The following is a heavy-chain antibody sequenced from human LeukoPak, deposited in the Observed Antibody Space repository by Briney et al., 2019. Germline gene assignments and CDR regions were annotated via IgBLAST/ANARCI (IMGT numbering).Heavy chain of an antibody. V-gene: IGHV4-4*07. CDR2: IYTSGST. D-gene: IGHD2-2*01. CDR3: AREKTNDIVVVPAAMLLDP. CDR1: GGSISSYY. Sequence: SETLSLTCTVSGGSISSYYWSWIRQPAGKGLEWIGRIYTSGSTNYNPSLKSRVTMSVDTSKNQFSLKLSSVTAADTAVYYCAREKTNDIVVVPAAMLLDPWGQGTLVTVSS. J-gene: IGHJ5*02.